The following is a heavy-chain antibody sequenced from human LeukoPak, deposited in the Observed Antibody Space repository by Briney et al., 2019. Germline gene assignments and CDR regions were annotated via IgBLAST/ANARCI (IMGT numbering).Heavy chain of an antibody. D-gene: IGHD1-14*01. CDR1: GYTFTSFD. CDR2: MNPNSGNT. Sequence: ASVKVSCKASGYTFTSFDINWVRQATGQGLEWMGWMNPNSGNTGYAQKFQGRVTMTRDTSISTAYMELSRLRSDDTAVYYCARGEPGDAFDIWGQGTMVTVSS. J-gene: IGHJ3*02. V-gene: IGHV1-8*01. CDR3: ARGEPGDAFDI.